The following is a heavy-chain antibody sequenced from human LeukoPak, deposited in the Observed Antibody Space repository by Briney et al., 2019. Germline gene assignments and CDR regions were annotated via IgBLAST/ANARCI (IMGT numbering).Heavy chain of an antibody. CDR2: INTNTGNP. Sequence: ASVKVSCKASGYTFTNYGISWVRQAPGQGLEWMGWINTNTGNPTYAQGFTGRFVFSLDTSVSTTYLQISSLKAEDTAVYYCARENYDSSGYHYYFDSWGQGTLVTVSS. CDR1: GYTFTNYG. V-gene: IGHV7-4-1*02. CDR3: ARENYDSSGYHYYFDS. D-gene: IGHD3-22*01. J-gene: IGHJ4*02.